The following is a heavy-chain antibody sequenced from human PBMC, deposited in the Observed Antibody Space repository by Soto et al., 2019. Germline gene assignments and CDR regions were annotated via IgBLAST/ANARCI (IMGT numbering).Heavy chain of an antibody. CDR1: GFTFSSYA. D-gene: IGHD6-6*01. CDR3: AKSSGSASLACYYGMGV. CDR2: ISGSGGST. J-gene: IGHJ6*02. V-gene: IGHV3-23*01. Sequence: LRLSCAASGFTFSSYAMSWVRQAPGKGLEWVSAISGSGGSTYYADSVKGRFTISRDNSKNTLYLQMSCLRAEDTAVYYCAKSSGSASLACYYGMGVWGQGTTVTVSS.